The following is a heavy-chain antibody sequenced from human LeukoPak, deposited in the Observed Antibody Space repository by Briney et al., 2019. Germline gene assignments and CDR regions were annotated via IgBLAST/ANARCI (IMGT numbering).Heavy chain of an antibody. J-gene: IGHJ5*02. D-gene: IGHD2/OR15-2a*01. V-gene: IGHV4-39*07. Sequence: SETLSLTCTVSGGSIYSSNSYWAWIRQSPGQGLEWIGSIFYGGSTFYNPSLKRRATISVDTSKNQFSLNLTSVAAADTAVYYCARDAKRFYAANWFDPWGQGTPVTVSS. CDR2: IFYGGST. CDR1: GGSIYSSNSY. CDR3: ARDAKRFYAANWFDP.